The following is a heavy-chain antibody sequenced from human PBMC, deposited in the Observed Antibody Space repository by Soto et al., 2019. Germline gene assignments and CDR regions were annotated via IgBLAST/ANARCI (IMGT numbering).Heavy chain of an antibody. CDR3: VKGFLLVDTNETTAATGGY. CDR2: ISSNGGST. V-gene: IGHV3-64D*08. Sequence: GGSLRLSCSASGFTFSSYAMHWVRQAPGKGLEYVSAISSNGGSTYYADSVKGRFTISRDNSKNTLYLQMSSLRDEDTAVYYCVKGFLLVDTNETTAATGGYWGQGTLVTVSS. J-gene: IGHJ4*02. D-gene: IGHD5-18*01. CDR1: GFTFSSYA.